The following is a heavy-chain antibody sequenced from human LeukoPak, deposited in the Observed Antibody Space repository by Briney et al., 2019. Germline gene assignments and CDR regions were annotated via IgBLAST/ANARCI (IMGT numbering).Heavy chain of an antibody. D-gene: IGHD3-16*01. CDR3: ARDLGGGAFDY. CDR2: ISSSSSYI. CDR1: GFTFSSYS. J-gene: IGHJ4*02. V-gene: IGHV3-21*01. Sequence: GGSLRLSCAVSGFTFSSYSMNWVRQAQGKGLEWVSSISSSSSYIYYADSVKGRFTISRDNAKNSLYLQMNSLRAEDTAVYYCARDLGGGAFDYWGQGTLVTVSS.